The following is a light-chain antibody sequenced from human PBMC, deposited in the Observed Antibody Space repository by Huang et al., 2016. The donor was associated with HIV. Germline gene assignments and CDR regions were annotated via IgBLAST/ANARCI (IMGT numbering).Light chain of an antibody. J-gene: IGKJ1*01. CDR1: QDINTY. Sequence: AIRITQSPSSLSASTGDKVSITCRASQDINTYLACYQQKPGKPPSLLMYATSTLQSGVPSRFSGSGSGTDFTLTITHLQSEDFATYYCNQYYSFPLTFGQGSQVEV. V-gene: IGKV1-8*01. CDR3: NQYYSFPLT. CDR2: ATS.